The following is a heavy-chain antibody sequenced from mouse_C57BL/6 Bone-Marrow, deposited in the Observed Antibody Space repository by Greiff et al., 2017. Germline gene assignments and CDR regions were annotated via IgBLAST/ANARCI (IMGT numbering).Heavy chain of an antibody. V-gene: IGHV5-6*01. CDR1: GFTFSSYG. J-gene: IGHJ1*03. Sequence: EVQVVESGGDLVKPGGSLKLSCAASGFTFSSYGMSWVRQTPDKRLEWVATISRGGSYTYYPDSVKGRYTISRDNAKNTHYLQMSSLKSEDTAMYYCAGHDCSGYDWYFDVWGTGTTVTVSS. D-gene: IGHD3-2*02. CDR2: ISRGGSYT. CDR3: AGHDCSGYDWYFDV.